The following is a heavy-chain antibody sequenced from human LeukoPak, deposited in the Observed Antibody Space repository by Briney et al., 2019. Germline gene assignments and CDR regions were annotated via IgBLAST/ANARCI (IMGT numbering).Heavy chain of an antibody. CDR2: IYYSGST. V-gene: IGHV4-39*01. Sequence: PSETLSLTCTVSGGSISSSSYYWGWIRQPPGKGLEWIGSIYYSGSTYYNPSLKSRVTISVDTSKNQFSLKLSSVTAADTAVYYCARAPLKYYYDSSAFDIWGQGTIVTVSS. D-gene: IGHD3-22*01. CDR1: GGSISSSSYY. J-gene: IGHJ3*02. CDR3: ARAPLKYYYDSSAFDI.